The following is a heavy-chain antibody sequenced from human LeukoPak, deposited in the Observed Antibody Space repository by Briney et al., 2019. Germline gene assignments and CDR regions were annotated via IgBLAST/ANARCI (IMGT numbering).Heavy chain of an antibody. Sequence: GGSLRLSCAASGFTFSSYAMSWVRQAPGKGLEWVSAISGSGGSTYYADSVKGRFTISRDNSKNTLYLQMNSLSAEDTAVYYCAKDKITYYYDSSGSDAFDIWGQGTMVTVSS. J-gene: IGHJ3*02. D-gene: IGHD3-22*01. CDR2: ISGSGGST. CDR1: GFTFSSYA. CDR3: AKDKITYYYDSSGSDAFDI. V-gene: IGHV3-23*01.